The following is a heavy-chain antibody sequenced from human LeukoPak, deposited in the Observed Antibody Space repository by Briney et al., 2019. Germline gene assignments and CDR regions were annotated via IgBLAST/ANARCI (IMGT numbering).Heavy chain of an antibody. D-gene: IGHD6-13*01. V-gene: IGHV3-33*01. CDR3: TVAPQLVHLS. J-gene: IGHJ5*02. CDR2: IWYDGSNK. CDR1: GFTFSSYG. Sequence: GGSLRLSCAASGFTFSSYGMHWVRQAPGKGLEWVADIWYDGSNKYYADSVKGRFTVSRDNSENTLYLQMNSLKTEDTAVYYCTVAPQLVHLSWGQGTLVTVSS.